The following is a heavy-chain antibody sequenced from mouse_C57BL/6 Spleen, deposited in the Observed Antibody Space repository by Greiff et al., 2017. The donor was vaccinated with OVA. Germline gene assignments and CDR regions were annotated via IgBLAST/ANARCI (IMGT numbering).Heavy chain of an antibody. V-gene: IGHV1-63*01. CDR1: GYTFTNYW. Sequence: VQLQQSGAELVRPGPSVQMSCKASGYTFTNYWIGWAKQRTGHGLEWIGDIYPGGGYTNYNAKFKGKDTLTADKASITAYMQFVSLTSEDSAIYSVARDYGSSTFDYWGQGTTLTVSS. D-gene: IGHD1-1*01. CDR2: IYPGGGYT. CDR3: ARDYGSSTFDY. J-gene: IGHJ2*01.